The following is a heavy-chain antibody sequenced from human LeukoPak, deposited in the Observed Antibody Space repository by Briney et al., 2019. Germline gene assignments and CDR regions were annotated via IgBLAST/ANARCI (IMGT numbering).Heavy chain of an antibody. CDR2: IKQDGYEK. V-gene: IGHV3-7*01. J-gene: IGHJ4*02. Sequence: GGSLRLSCAASGFTFSGYWMSWVHQTPEKGLEWVANIKQDGYEKYYVDSVKGRFTISRDNAKNSLYLQMNSLRADDTAIYYCARDKIVGPTTLDYWGQGTLVTVSS. CDR3: ARDKIVGPTTLDY. CDR1: GFTFSGYW. D-gene: IGHD1-26*01.